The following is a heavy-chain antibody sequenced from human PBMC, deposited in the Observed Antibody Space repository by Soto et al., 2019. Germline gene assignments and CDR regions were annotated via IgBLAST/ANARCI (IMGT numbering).Heavy chain of an antibody. CDR2: IIPILGIA. D-gene: IGHD5-12*01. CDR1: GGTFSSYT. J-gene: IGHJ4*02. Sequence: QVQLVQSGAEVKKPGSSVKVSCKASGGTFSSYTISWVRQAPGQGLEWMGRIIPILGIANYAQKFQGRVTITADKSTSTAYMELSSLRSEDTAVYYCARDLDIVATTIPAYWGQGTLVTVSS. V-gene: IGHV1-69*08. CDR3: ARDLDIVATTIPAY.